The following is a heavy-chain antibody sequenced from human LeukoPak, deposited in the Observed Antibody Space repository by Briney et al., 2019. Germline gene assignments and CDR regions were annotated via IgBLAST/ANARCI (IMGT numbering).Heavy chain of an antibody. V-gene: IGHV3-13*01. D-gene: IGHD6-13*01. J-gene: IGHJ4*02. CDR3: ARSMAAGTYFHY. Sequence: GGSLRLSCAASGFTFSSYAMHWVRQAPGEGLEWVSGIDTAGDTYYPGSVKGRFTISRENAKSSLYLQMNSLRAGDTAVYYCARSMAAGTYFHYWGQGTLVTVSS. CDR1: GFTFSSYA. CDR2: IDTAGDT.